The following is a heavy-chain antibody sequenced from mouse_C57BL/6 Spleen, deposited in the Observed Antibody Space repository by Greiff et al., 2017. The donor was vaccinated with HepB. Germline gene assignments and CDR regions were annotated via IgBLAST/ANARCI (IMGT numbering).Heavy chain of an antibody. J-gene: IGHJ3*01. V-gene: IGHV14-1*01. CDR2: IDPEDGDT. D-gene: IGHD1-1*01. CDR3: TTRYGSSYGFAY. CDR1: GFNIKDYY. Sequence: VQLQQSGAELVRPGASVKLSCTASGFNIKDYYMHWVKQRPEQGLEWIGRIDPEDGDTEYAPKFPGKATMTADTSSNTAYLQLSSLTSEDTAVYYCTTRYGSSYGFAYWGQGTLVTVSA.